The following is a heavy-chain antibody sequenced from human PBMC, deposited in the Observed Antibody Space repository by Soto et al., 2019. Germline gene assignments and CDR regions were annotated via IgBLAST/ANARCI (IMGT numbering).Heavy chain of an antibody. J-gene: IGHJ4*02. V-gene: IGHV1-2*04. CDR2: INPNSGGT. CDR3: ARAERPYSSSWYVV. CDR1: GYTFTGYY. D-gene: IGHD6-13*01. Sequence: ASVKVSCKASGYTFTGYYMHWVRQAPGQGLEWMGWINPNSGGTNYAQKFQGWVTMTRDTSISTAYMELSRLRSDDTAVYYCARAERPYSSSWYVVWGQGTLVTVSS.